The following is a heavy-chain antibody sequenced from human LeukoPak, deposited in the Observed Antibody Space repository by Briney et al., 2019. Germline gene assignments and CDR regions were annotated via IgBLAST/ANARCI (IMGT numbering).Heavy chain of an antibody. V-gene: IGHV1-69*13. CDR3: ARARSLFLAAAGGYFDY. CDR2: IIPIFGTA. D-gene: IGHD6-13*01. J-gene: IGHJ4*02. Sequence: GASVKVSCKASGGTFSSYAISWVRQAPGQGLEWMGGIIPIFGTANYAQKFQGRVTITADESTSTAYMELSSLRSEDTAVYYCARARSLFLAAAGGYFDYWGQGTLVTVSS. CDR1: GGTFSSYA.